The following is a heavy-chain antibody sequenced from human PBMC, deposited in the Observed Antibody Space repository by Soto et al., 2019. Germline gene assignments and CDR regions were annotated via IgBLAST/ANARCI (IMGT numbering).Heavy chain of an antibody. CDR1: GYAFSVYA. J-gene: IGHJ3*02. D-gene: IGHD3-10*01. V-gene: IGHV1-3*01. CDR2: INAGNGNT. Sequence: LVNRACKAAGYAFSVYAIHLGRQATKQRLEWMGWINAGNGNTKYSQKFQGRVTITRDTSASTAYMELSSLRSEDTAVYYCARGLSTISGSGSHWADDAFDIWGQGTTDTVS. CDR3: ARGLSTISGSGSHWADDAFDI.